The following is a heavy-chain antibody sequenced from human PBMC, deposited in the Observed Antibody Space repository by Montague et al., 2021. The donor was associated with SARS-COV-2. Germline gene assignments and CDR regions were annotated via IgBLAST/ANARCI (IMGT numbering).Heavy chain of an antibody. J-gene: IGHJ3*02. D-gene: IGHD4-23*01. CDR1: GGSITSYY. CDR3: VRDHPYGGPRGAYDI. Sequence: SETLSLTCTVSGGSITSYYWSWIRQPAGKGLECIGLIYTSGSTNXNPSLGSRVTISTDTSKNQLSLKVNSVTAADTAVYYCVRDHPYGGPRGAYDIWGQGTVVTVSS. CDR2: IYTSGST. V-gene: IGHV4-4*07.